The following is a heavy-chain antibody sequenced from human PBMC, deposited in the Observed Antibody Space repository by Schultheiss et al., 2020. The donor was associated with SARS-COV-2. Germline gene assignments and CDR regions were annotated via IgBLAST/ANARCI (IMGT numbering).Heavy chain of an antibody. Sequence: SQTLSLTCTVSGGSISSSSYYWGWIRQPPGKGLEWIGYIYYSGSTNYNPSLKSRVTISVDTSKNQFSLKLSSVTAADTAVYYCARAHRLTIFGVVGYFDYWGQGTLVTVSS. D-gene: IGHD3-3*01. J-gene: IGHJ4*02. CDR1: GGSISSSSYY. CDR3: ARAHRLTIFGVVGYFDY. V-gene: IGHV4-61*05. CDR2: IYYSGST.